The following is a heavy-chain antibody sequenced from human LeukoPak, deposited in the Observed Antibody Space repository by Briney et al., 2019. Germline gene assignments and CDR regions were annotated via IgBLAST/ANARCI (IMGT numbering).Heavy chain of an antibody. V-gene: IGHV3-66*01. Sequence: GGSLRLSCAASGVTVSGSYMSWVRQAPGKGLEWVSVIYTSGDTYYADSVKGRFTISRDSSENTLYLQMNTLRTEDTAVYYCVRVRYSGSWFPVPNFDCWGQGPLVTVSS. J-gene: IGHJ4*02. CDR3: VRVRYSGSWFPVPNFDC. CDR2: IYTSGDT. CDR1: GVTVSGSY. D-gene: IGHD1-26*01.